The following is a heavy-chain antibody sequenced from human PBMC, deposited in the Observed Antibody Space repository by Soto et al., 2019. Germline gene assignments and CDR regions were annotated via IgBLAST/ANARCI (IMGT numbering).Heavy chain of an antibody. J-gene: IGHJ4*02. V-gene: IGHV5-51*01. CDR1: GFIFTSYW. CDR3: ARSPRSSPYFDY. Sequence: GESLKISCKGSGFIFTSYWIGWVRQLPGKGLEWMGIIYPGDHETRYSPSFHGKVTISADRSINTAYLQWNSLEASDTAFYFCARSPRSSPYFDYWGQGALVTVSS. CDR2: IYPGDHET. D-gene: IGHD6-13*01.